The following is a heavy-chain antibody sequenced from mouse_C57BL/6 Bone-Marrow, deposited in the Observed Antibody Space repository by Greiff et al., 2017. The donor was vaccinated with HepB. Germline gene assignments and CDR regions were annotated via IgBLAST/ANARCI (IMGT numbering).Heavy chain of an antibody. V-gene: IGHV1-59*01. D-gene: IGHD6-5*01. CDR1: GYTFTSYW. J-gene: IGHJ4*01. CDR2: IDPSDSYT. Sequence: QVQLQQPGAELVRPGTSVKLSCKASGYTFTSYWMHWVKQRPGQGLEWIGVIDPSDSYTNYNQKFKGKATLTVDTSSSTAYMQLSSLTSEDSAVYYCARWGPYPLYAMDYWGQGTSVTVSS. CDR3: ARWGPYPLYAMDY.